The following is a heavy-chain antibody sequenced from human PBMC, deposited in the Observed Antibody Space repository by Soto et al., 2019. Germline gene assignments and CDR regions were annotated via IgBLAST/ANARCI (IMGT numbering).Heavy chain of an antibody. CDR2: IYASGSP. Sequence: LETLSLTCTVSGGSISVYYWSWVRQPPGHELEWIGYIYASGSPDYNPSLRSRVTISADTSKNQISLKLTSPTAADTAVYYCARGVGSSPPRYWGRGTLVTVSS. J-gene: IGHJ4*02. V-gene: IGHV4-59*01. D-gene: IGHD1-26*01. CDR3: ARGVGSSPPRY. CDR1: GGSISVYY.